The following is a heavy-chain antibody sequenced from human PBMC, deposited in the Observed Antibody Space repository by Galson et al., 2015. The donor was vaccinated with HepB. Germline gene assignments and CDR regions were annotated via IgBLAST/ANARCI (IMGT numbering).Heavy chain of an antibody. CDR2: TYCRSKCYN. J-gene: IGHJ4*02. CDR3: ARDPLTNYDVLTGHYSTAGFDC. CDR1: GDSVSSNTAA. V-gene: IGHV6-1*01. Sequence: CAISGDSVSSNTAAWNWIRQSPSRGPEWLGRTYCRSKCYNDYALSVKSRITINADTSKNQFSLQLNSVTPEDTAVYYCARDPLTNYDVLTGHYSTAGFDCWGQGSLVTVSS. D-gene: IGHD3-9*01.